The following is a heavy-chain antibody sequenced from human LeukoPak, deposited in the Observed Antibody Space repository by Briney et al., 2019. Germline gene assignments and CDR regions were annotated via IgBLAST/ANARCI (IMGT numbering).Heavy chain of an antibody. V-gene: IGHV4-59*12. Sequence: SETLSLTCTVSGGSMSSYYWNWIRQPPGEGLEWIGSIYYSGSTYYNPSLKSRVTISVDTSKNQFSLKLSSVTAADTAVYYCARVKYRSSWYEGDWFDPWGQGTLVTVSS. CDR2: IYYSGST. J-gene: IGHJ5*02. CDR3: ARVKYRSSWYEGDWFDP. CDR1: GGSMSSYY. D-gene: IGHD6-13*01.